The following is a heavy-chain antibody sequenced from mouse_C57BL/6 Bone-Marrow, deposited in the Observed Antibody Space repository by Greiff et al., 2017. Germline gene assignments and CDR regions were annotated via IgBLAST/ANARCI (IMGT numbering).Heavy chain of an antibody. V-gene: IGHV2-9*01. CDR2: LWGGGST. J-gene: IGHJ3*01. CDR1: GFSLTSYG. CDR3: AKLGLRAY. D-gene: IGHD3-1*01. Sequence: VKLVESGPGLVAPSQSLSISCTVSGFSLTSYGVDWVRQPPGKGLEWLGELWGGGSTNYNPAIMSRLNISTENSTSHAFLIMNSPQTDDTTMYYCAKLGLRAYWGQGTLVTVSA.